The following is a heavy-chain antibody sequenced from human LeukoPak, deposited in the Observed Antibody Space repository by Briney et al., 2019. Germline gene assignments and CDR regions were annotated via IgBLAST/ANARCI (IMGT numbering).Heavy chain of an antibody. CDR1: GFIFSSYT. J-gene: IGHJ4*02. CDR3: ARRGAVAGTNDY. Sequence: KPGGSLRLSCAASGFIFSSYTMNWVRQAPGKGLEWVSSISSSSSNIYYADSVKGRFTISRDNAKNSPYLQMNSLRAEDTAVYWWARRGAVAGTNDYWAREPWSPSPQ. CDR2: ISSSSSNI. V-gene: IGHV3-21*01. D-gene: IGHD6-19*01.